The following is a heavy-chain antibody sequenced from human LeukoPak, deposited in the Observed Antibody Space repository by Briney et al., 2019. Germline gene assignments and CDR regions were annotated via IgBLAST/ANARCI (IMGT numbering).Heavy chain of an antibody. CDR1: GGSFSGYY. V-gene: IGHV4-34*01. CDR2: INHSGST. CDR3: ARSVSGILEH. J-gene: IGHJ5*02. Sequence: PSETLSLTCAVYGGSFSGYYWSWIRQPPGKGLEWIGEINHSGSTNYNPSLKSRVTISVDTSKNQFSLRLSSVTAADTAVYYCARSVSGILEHWGQGTLVTVSS. D-gene: IGHD1-26*01.